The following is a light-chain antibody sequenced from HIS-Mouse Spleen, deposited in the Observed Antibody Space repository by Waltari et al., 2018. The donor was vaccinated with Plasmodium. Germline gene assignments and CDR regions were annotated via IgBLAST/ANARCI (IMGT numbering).Light chain of an antibody. CDR2: KVS. CDR3: MQGTHWPGT. V-gene: IGKV2-30*02. Sequence: GVMTQSAISMLDVRGQTGSISHRSSPSPVHRDGDTYLNWSQQRPGQSPRRLIYKVSHRDSGVPDRFGGSGSGTDFTLKISRVEAGDVGVYYCMQGTHWPGTFGQGTKVEIK. CDR1: PSPVHRDGDTY. J-gene: IGKJ1*01.